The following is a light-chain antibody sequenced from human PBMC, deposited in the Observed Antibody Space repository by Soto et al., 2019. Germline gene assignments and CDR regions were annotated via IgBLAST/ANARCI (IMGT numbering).Light chain of an antibody. CDR3: SSYTTSNTRQIV. CDR2: DVS. Sequence: QSVLTQPASVSGSPGQSITISCTGTSSDVGGYNYVSWCQHHPGKAPKLIIYDVSNRPSGVSNRFSGSKSGNTASLTISGLQPEDEADYYCSSYTTSNTRQIVFGTGTKLTVL. V-gene: IGLV2-14*03. CDR1: SSDVGGYNY. J-gene: IGLJ1*01.